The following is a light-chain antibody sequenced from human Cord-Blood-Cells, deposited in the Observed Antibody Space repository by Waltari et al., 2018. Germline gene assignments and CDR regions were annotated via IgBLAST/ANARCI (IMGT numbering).Light chain of an antibody. CDR2: WAS. Sequence: DIVMTQSPDSLAVSLGERATINCKSSQSVLYSSNNKNYLAWYQQKLGQPPKLLIYWASTRQSGVPDRCSGSGSGTDFTLSISSLQAEDVAVYYCQQYYSTPYTFGQGTKLEIK. CDR3: QQYYSTPYT. CDR1: QSVLYSSNNKNY. J-gene: IGKJ2*01. V-gene: IGKV4-1*01.